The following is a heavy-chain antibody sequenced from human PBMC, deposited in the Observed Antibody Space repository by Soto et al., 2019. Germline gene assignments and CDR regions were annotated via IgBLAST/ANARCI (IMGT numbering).Heavy chain of an antibody. V-gene: IGHV1-18*01. CDR1: GYTFTNYG. D-gene: IGHD2-2*01. CDR3: ARGASCSSTSCYDNFHYGLAV. J-gene: IGHJ6*02. Sequence: GPGVKNPGASLKVSCKASGYTFTNYGITWVRQAPGQGLEWMGWITASNGNANYAREIQGRLTLTRDTSTNTASMESRSLRSDDTAVYYCARGASCSSTSCYDNFHYGLAVWGQGTTVIVSS. CDR2: ITASNGNA.